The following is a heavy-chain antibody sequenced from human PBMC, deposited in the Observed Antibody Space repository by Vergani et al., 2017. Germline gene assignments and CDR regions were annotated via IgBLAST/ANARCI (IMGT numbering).Heavy chain of an antibody. CDR2: IYHTGNT. J-gene: IGHJ1*01. Sequence: QVQLQESGPGLAKPLGTLSLTCAVSGDSVSSGNWWTWVRQPPGKDLEWIGEIYHTGNTNYSPSLKSRVTMSVDKLKNQFSLILNSVTAADTAVYFCASRAAAGLAIFQTWGWGTLVTIS. CDR1: GDSVSSGNW. CDR3: ASRAAAGLAIFQT. V-gene: IGHV4-4*01. D-gene: IGHD6-13*01.